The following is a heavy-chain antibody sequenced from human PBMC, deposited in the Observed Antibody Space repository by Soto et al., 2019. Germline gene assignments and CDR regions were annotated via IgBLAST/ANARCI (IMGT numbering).Heavy chain of an antibody. D-gene: IGHD6-13*01. J-gene: IGHJ5*02. CDR2: INPSGGST. CDR1: GYTFTSYY. CDR3: ARSAADGTKEMKGWFDP. Sequence: QVQLVQSGAEVKKPGASVKGSCKASGYTFTSYYMHWVRQAPGQGLEWMGIINPSGGSTSYAQKFQGRVTMTRDTSTSTVYMELSSLRSEDTAVYYCARSAADGTKEMKGWFDPWGQGTLVTVSS. V-gene: IGHV1-46*01.